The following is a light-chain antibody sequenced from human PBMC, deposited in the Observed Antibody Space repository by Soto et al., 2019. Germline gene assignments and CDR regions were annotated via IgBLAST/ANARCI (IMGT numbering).Light chain of an antibody. CDR1: QSISSW. Sequence: DIQMTQSPSPLSASVGDRVIITCRASQSISSWLAWYQQKPGKAPKLLIYKASSLESGVPSRFSGSGSGTEFTLTISSLQPDDFATYYCQQYNSYVRTFGQGTKVEIK. J-gene: IGKJ1*01. CDR3: QQYNSYVRT. V-gene: IGKV1-5*03. CDR2: KAS.